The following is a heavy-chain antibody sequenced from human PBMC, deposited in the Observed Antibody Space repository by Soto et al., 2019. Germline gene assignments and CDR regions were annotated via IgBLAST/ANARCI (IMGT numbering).Heavy chain of an antibody. CDR3: ARGYCSCGSCSYYFDY. CDR1: GGSISSGCYY. J-gene: IGHJ4*02. Sequence: QVQLQESGPGLVKPSQTLSLTCTVSGGSISSGCYYWCWLRQHPGKGLEWIGYINYSGGTYYNPSLKSPVNISGDTSKNQCCLKPSSVTAADTAGYYCARGYCSCGSCSYYFDYWGQGSLVTVSS. V-gene: IGHV4-31*01. D-gene: IGHD2-15*01. CDR2: INYSGGT.